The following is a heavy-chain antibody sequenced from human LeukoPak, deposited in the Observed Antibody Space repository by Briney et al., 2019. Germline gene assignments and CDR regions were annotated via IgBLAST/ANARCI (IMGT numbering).Heavy chain of an antibody. D-gene: IGHD4-17*01. CDR2: IYYSGST. J-gene: IGHJ6*02. CDR3: ARGLRGSYYYYGMDV. V-gene: IGHV4-31*03. CDR1: GGSISSGGYY. Sequence: SETLSLTCTVSGGSISSGGYYWSWLRQHPGKGLEWIGYIYYSGSTYYNPSLKSRVTISVDTSKNQFSLKLSSVTAADTAVYYCARGLRGSYYYYGMDVWGQGTTVTVSS.